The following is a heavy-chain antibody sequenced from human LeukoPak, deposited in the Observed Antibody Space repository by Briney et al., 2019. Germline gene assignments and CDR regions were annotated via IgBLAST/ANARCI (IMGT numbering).Heavy chain of an antibody. Sequence: ASVKVSCKASDYDFTSVGITWVRQAPGQGLEWMGWISPYNGDTRYVQKLQGRVTMTTDTPTSTAYMELRSLRFDDTAVYYCARAGSGSGWYFDYWGRGTLVTVSS. D-gene: IGHD6-19*01. CDR3: ARAGSGSGWYFDY. V-gene: IGHV1-18*01. J-gene: IGHJ4*02. CDR2: ISPYNGDT. CDR1: DYDFTSVG.